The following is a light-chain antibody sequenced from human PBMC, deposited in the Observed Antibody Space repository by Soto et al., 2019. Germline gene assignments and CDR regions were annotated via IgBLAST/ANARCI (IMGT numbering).Light chain of an antibody. CDR1: QGIRNY. Sequence: DIQMTQSPSSLSASVGDRVTITCRASQGIRNYLGWYQQKPGKAPKRLIYAASSLQSGVPSRFSGSGSGTEFTLTISSLQPEDFATYYCLQHNTYPFTFGPGTKVDAK. CDR3: LQHNTYPFT. J-gene: IGKJ3*01. V-gene: IGKV1-17*01. CDR2: AAS.